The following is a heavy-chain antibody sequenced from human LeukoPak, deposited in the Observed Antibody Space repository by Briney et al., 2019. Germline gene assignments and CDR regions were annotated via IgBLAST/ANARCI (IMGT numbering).Heavy chain of an antibody. D-gene: IGHD3-10*01. CDR1: GYSFSSYW. CDR2: IYPGDSDT. CDR3: ARESSETMVRGAHFDY. V-gene: IGHV5-51*01. J-gene: IGHJ4*02. Sequence: GESLKIFCKGSGYSFSSYWIGWVRQMPGKGLEWMGIIYPGDSDTRYSASFQGQVTLSADKYISTAYQQWSSLKASDTAMYYCARESSETMVRGAHFDYRGQGTLVTVAS.